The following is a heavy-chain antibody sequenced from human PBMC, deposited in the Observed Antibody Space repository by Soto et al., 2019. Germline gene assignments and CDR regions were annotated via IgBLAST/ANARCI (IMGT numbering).Heavy chain of an antibody. CDR1: GGSISSSSYY. V-gene: IGHV4-39*07. D-gene: IGHD3-3*01. CDR2: IYYSGST. CDR3: ARHGYPYYDFWSGYYWDV. Sequence: SETLSLTCTVSGGSISSSSYYWGWIRQPPGKGLEWIGNIYYSGSTYYNPSLKSRVTISVDTSKNQFSLMLSSVTAADTAVYYFARHGYPYYDFWSGYYWDVWAKGTTVTVSS. J-gene: IGHJ6*04.